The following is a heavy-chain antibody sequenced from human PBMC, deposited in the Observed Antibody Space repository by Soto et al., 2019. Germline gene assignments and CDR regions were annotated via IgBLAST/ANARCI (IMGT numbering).Heavy chain of an antibody. Sequence: HVQLVQSGDEVMKPGASVKVSCKASGYIFSSFGISWVRQVPGQGLEWMGWINTYNGDTNYAQKFQGRVTMTTDTSTSTAYMELRSLISDDTAVYYCAIGSCSFASCPLDFWGQGTLVTVSS. J-gene: IGHJ4*02. CDR1: GYIFSSFG. V-gene: IGHV1-18*01. D-gene: IGHD2-2*01. CDR3: AIGSCSFASCPLDF. CDR2: INTYNGDT.